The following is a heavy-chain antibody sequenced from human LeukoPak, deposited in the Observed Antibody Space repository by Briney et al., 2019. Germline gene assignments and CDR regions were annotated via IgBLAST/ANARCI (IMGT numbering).Heavy chain of an antibody. D-gene: IGHD3-10*01. V-gene: IGHV4-59*01. CDR3: ARVGGSGSYLYYYYGMDV. CDR1: GGSISSYY. Sequence: SETLSLTCTVSGGSISSYYWSWIRQPPGKGLEWIGYIYYSGSTNYNPSLKSRVTISVDTSKNQFSLKLSSVTAADSAVYYCARVGGSGSYLYYYYGMDVWGQGTTVTVSS. CDR2: IYYSGST. J-gene: IGHJ6*02.